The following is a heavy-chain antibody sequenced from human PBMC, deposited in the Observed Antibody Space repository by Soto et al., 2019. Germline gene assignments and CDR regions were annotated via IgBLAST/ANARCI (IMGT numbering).Heavy chain of an antibody. J-gene: IGHJ4*02. CDR3: ARGHYNNVL. CDR2: IKPDGNEK. D-gene: IGHD3-3*02. V-gene: IGHV3-7*01. CDR1: GFTFSDFW. Sequence: EVQFVESGGGLVQPGGSLRLSCEASGFTFSDFWMTWVRNGPGKGLEWRANIKPDGNEKIYVDSVRGRFTLSRDNARHSLYLRMNSLRVEDTAIYYGARGHYNNVLGGQGTLVTVSS.